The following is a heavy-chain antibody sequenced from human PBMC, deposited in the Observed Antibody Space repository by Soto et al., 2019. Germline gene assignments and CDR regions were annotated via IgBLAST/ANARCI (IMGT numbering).Heavy chain of an antibody. J-gene: IGHJ4*02. V-gene: IGHV4-39*07. CDR3: ARGSTTEKVDS. CDR1: GGSISSSSYY. CDR2: IYYSGSP. Sequence: SETLSLTCAVSGGSISSSSYYWGWIRQPPGEGLEWIGSIYYSGSPYYNPSLKSRVTISADTSKNQFSLKLTSVTAADTAVYYCARGSTTEKVDSWGQGTLVTVSS. D-gene: IGHD4-17*01.